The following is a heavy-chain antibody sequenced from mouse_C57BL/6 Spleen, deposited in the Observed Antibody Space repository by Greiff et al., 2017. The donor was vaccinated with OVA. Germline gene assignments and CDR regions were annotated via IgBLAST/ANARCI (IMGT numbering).Heavy chain of an antibody. V-gene: IGHV1-78*01. CDR2: IYPRDGST. CDR3: ARGPHYYGSSQYYFDY. D-gene: IGHD1-1*01. CDR1: GYTFTDHT. J-gene: IGHJ2*01. Sequence: VQLQQSDAELVKPGASVKISCKVSGYTFTDHTIHWMKQRPEQGLEWIGYIYPRDGSTKYNEKFKGKATLTADKSSSTAYMQLNSLTSEDSAVYFCARGPHYYGSSQYYFDYWGQGTTLTVSS.